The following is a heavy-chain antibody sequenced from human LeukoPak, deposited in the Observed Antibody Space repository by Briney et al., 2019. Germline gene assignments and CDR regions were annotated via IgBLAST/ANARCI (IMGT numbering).Heavy chain of an antibody. CDR3: VRRGDASSGWGDHDF. CDR1: GFTFNRNA. CDR2: FGGSGDKT. D-gene: IGHD6-19*01. V-gene: IGHV3-23*01. J-gene: IGHJ4*02. Sequence: GGSLRLSCAASGFTFNRNAISWVRQAPGKGLEWGSTFGGSGDKTFYADSVKGRFTISRDNSKNMVHLQMNSLTGEDTALYYCVRRGDASSGWGDHDFWGQGALVTVSS.